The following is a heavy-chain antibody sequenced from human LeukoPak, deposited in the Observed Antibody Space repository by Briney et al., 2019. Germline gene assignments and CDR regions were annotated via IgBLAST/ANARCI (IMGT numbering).Heavy chain of an antibody. V-gene: IGHV3-21*01. CDR1: GFIFSSYT. CDR2: ISSTSSYI. D-gene: IGHD5-12*01. Sequence: GGSRRLSCAASGFIFSSYTMNWVRQAPGEGLEWVSSISSTSSYIYYADSVKGRFTISRDNSKNTLYLQMNSLRPEDTAVYYCASARLSGYDYDIDYWGQGTLVTVSS. CDR3: ASARLSGYDYDIDY. J-gene: IGHJ4*02.